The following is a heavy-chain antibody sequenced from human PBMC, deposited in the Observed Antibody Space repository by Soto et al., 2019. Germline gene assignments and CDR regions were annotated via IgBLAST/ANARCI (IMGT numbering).Heavy chain of an antibody. CDR2: ISSTSTYT. V-gene: IGHV3-21*02. CDR3: ARVGSPGYCSGGFCPPPDY. Sequence: EVQLVESGGGLVKPGESLRPSCAASGFTFSTSTMNWVRQAPGQGLEWLSSISSTSTYTYYAASVRGRFTISRDNAKNSLYLQMNSLTAEDTAVYYCARVGSPGYCSGGFCPPPDYWGQGTLVTVSS. CDR1: GFTFSTST. J-gene: IGHJ4*02. D-gene: IGHD2-15*01.